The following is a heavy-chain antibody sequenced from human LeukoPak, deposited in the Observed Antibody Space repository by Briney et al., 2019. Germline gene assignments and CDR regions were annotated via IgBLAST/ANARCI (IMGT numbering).Heavy chain of an antibody. CDR1: GFTFSRSA. D-gene: IGHD3-22*01. Sequence: PGGSLRLSCAASGFTFSRSAMIWVRQAPGGGLEGGSVISGSGASTYYADFVRGQFTISRYNSKNTLYLKMNRLRAEESAVYYCAKVPSESSNYWHDFWGQGTVVSVSS. CDR2: ISGSGAST. CDR3: AKVPSESSNYWHDF. J-gene: IGHJ4*02. V-gene: IGHV3-23*01.